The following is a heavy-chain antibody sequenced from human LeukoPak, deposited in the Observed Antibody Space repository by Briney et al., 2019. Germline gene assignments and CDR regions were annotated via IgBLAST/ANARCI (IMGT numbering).Heavy chain of an antibody. D-gene: IGHD5-18*01. J-gene: IGHJ4*02. CDR3: ARDRDWGQVWLDY. CDR1: GASISSRSFY. Sequence: SETLSLTCTVSGASISSRSFYWGWIRQPPGKGLEWIGSIYYTGSTYYNPSLKSQVTIPVDTSKNQFSLELSSVTAADTAVYYCARDRDWGQVWLDYWGQGTLVTVSS. CDR2: IYYTGST. V-gene: IGHV4-39*07.